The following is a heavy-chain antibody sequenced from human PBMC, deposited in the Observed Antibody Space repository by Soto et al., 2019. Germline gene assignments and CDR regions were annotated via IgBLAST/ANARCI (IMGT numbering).Heavy chain of an antibody. D-gene: IGHD1-26*01. CDR2: IYGTGTT. CDR3: AGFSSGTYLFDL. Sequence: ASETLSLTCTVSDGSISSYYWSWIRQPPGKGLEWIGYIYGTGTTNYSPSLTNRVTISVDMSKNQFSLRLSSVTAADMAVYYCAGFSSGTYLFDLWGQGTPVTVSS. J-gene: IGHJ5*02. CDR1: DGSISSYY. V-gene: IGHV4-59*01.